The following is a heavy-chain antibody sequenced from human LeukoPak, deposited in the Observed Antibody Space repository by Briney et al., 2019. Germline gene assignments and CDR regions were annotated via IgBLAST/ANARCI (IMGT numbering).Heavy chain of an antibody. V-gene: IGHV3-33*01. CDR3: ARGNFRRDGYNFDY. J-gene: IGHJ4*02. D-gene: IGHD5-24*01. Sequence: PGRSLRLSCVASGFIFSGYGMHWFRQAPGKGLEWVAVIWYDGSNKYYADSVKGRFTISRDNSKNTLYLQMNSLRAEDTAVFYCARGNFRRDGYNFDYWGQGTLVTVSS. CDR2: IWYDGSNK. CDR1: GFIFSGYG.